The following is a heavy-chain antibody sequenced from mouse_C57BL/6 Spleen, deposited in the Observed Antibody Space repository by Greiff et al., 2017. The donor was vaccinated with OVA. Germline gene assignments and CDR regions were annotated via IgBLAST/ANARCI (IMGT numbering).Heavy chain of an antibody. CDR1: GYAFSSSW. J-gene: IGHJ4*01. Sequence: QVQLQQSGPELVKPGASVKISCKASGYAFSSSWMNWVKQRPGKGLEWIGRIYPGDGDTNYNGKFKGTATLTADKSSSTAYMQLSSLTSEDSAVYFCAREGGTDAMDYWGQGTSVTVSS. CDR3: AREGGTDAMDY. D-gene: IGHD4-1*01. CDR2: IYPGDGDT. V-gene: IGHV1-82*01.